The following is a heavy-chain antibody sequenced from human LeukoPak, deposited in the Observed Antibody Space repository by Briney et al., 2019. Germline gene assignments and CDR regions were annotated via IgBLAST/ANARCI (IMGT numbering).Heavy chain of an antibody. V-gene: IGHV1-8*01. CDR2: MNPNSGNT. Sequence: ASVKVSCKASGYTFTSYDINWVRQAPGQGLEWMGWMNPNSGNTGYAQKFQGRVTMTRNTSISTAYMELSSLRSEDTAVYYCARGMWQGQLVDYWGQGTLVTVSS. D-gene: IGHD6-6*01. CDR3: ARGMWQGQLVDY. J-gene: IGHJ4*02. CDR1: GYTFTSYD.